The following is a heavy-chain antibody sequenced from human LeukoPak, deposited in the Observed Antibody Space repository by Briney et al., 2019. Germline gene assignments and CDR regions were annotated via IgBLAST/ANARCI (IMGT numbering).Heavy chain of an antibody. CDR1: GFTLRTYG. CDR3: ARPTIIRGAVVSAFDN. Sequence: PGGSLRLSCVASGFTLRTYGMSWVRQSPGKGLEGISYISGSSDTLHYADSVKGRFTISRDIAKSSVFLQLNSLRDEDTAVYYCARPTIIRGAVVSAFDNWGQGTLVTVSS. CDR2: ISGSSDTL. D-gene: IGHD3-16*02. J-gene: IGHJ4*02. V-gene: IGHV3-48*02.